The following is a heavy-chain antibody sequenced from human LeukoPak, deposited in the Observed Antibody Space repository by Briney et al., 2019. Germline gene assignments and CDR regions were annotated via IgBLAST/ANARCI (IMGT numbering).Heavy chain of an antibody. V-gene: IGHV1-46*01. D-gene: IGHD1-26*01. Sequence: GASVKVSCKASGYTFTSYYMHWVRQAPGQGLEWMGIINPSGGSTSYAQKFQGRVTMTEDTSTDTAYMELSSLRSEDTAVYYCATAPVGSYLYWYFDLWGRGTLVTVSS. J-gene: IGHJ2*01. CDR3: ATAPVGSYLYWYFDL. CDR1: GYTFTSYY. CDR2: INPSGGST.